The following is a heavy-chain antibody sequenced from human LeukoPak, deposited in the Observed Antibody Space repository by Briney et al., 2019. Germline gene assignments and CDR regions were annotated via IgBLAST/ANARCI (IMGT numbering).Heavy chain of an antibody. CDR3: ARGPSSGYYNWFDP. D-gene: IGHD3-22*01. CDR2: ISSSSSTI. Sequence: SGGSLRLSCAASGFTLSSYGMHWVRQAPGKGLEWVSYISSSSSTISYADSVKGRFTISRDNAKNSLYLQMNSLRAEDTAVYYCARGPSSGYYNWFDPWGQGTLVTVSS. V-gene: IGHV3-48*01. J-gene: IGHJ5*02. CDR1: GFTLSSYG.